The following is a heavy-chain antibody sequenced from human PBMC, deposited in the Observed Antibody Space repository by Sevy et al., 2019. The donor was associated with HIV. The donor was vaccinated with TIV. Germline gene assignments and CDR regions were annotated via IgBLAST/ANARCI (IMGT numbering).Heavy chain of an antibody. V-gene: IGHV3-23*01. Sequence: GGSLRLSCAASGFTFSKYSMSWVRQPPGKGLEWVSTLSFGCGEINYADSVKGRFTISRDNSKSSVYLQMNNLRVEDRAIYYCAREGCTKPHDYWGQGTLVTVSS. J-gene: IGHJ4*02. CDR2: LSFGCGEI. D-gene: IGHD2-8*01. CDR1: GFTFSKYS. CDR3: AREGCTKPHDY.